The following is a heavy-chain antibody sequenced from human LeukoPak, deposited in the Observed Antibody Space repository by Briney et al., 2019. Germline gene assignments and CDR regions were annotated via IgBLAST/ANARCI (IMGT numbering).Heavy chain of an antibody. Sequence: AXXWXRQAPGXGLXXXXGISWNSGSIGYADSVKGRFTISRDXXKNSLYLQLNSLRAEDTAVYYCXXXXXXXXXSDYYYYYMDVWGKGTTVTVSS. CDR1: A. CDR2: ISWNSGSI. CDR3: XXXXXXXXXSDYYYYYMDV. V-gene: IGHV3-9*01. J-gene: IGHJ6*03.